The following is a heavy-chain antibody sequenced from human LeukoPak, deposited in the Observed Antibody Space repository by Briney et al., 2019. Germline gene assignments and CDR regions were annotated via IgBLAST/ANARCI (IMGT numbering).Heavy chain of an antibody. Sequence: GGSLRLSCAVSGFTFSTYSMNWVRQAPGRGLEWVSSISSSSYIYYADSVKGRFTISRDNVKNVLYLQMNSLRPEDTALYYCAKDLSSAITSALVLDVWGQGTTV. V-gene: IGHV3-21*04. CDR2: ISSSSYI. D-gene: IGHD3-22*01. CDR3: AKDLSSAITSALVLDV. CDR1: GFTFSTYS. J-gene: IGHJ6*02.